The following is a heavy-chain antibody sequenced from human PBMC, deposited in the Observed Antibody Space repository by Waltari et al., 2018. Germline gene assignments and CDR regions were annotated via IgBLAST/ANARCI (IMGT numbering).Heavy chain of an antibody. V-gene: IGHV4-39*01. Sequence: QLQLQESGPGLVKPSETLSLTCTVPGGSVSTGTTYWGWIRHPPGTGLAWIGTIYYTGNAYYPNSLKSRTPMSVDASKTQSSGERTSQTAAATAADYCARELSAGGVRGYLGQGTLAADAS. D-gene: IGHD3-16*01. CDR1: GGSVSTGTTY. J-gene: IGHJ4*02. CDR2: IYYTGNA. CDR3: ARELSAGGVRGY.